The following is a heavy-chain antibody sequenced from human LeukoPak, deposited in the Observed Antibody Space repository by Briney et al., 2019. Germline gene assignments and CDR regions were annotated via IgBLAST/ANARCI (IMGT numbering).Heavy chain of an antibody. CDR2: IYYSGRT. CDR1: GGSISSSSYY. V-gene: IGHV4-39*01. J-gene: IGHJ4*02. D-gene: IGHD1-26*01. Sequence: SETLSLTCTVSGGSISSSSYYWGWIRQPSGRGLEWIGSIYYSGRTYYNPSLKSRVTISVDTSKNQCSLKLSSVTAADTAVYYWARAPIVGATTGFDYWGQGTLVAVSS. CDR3: ARAPIVGATTGFDY.